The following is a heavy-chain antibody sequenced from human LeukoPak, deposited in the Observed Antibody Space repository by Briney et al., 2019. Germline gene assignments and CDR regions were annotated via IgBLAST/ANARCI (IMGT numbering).Heavy chain of an antibody. CDR2: IISSYGTA. V-gene: IGHV1-69*13. CDR1: GDTFNNYA. D-gene: IGHD1-7*01. CDR3: ARDSIGITGTTPEV. J-gene: IGHJ4*02. Sequence: SVKVSRKASGDTFNNYAISWVRQAPGQGLEWMGRIISSYGTANYAEKFQGRVTIIADGSTSTAYIELSSLRSEDTAVYYCARDSIGITGTTPEVWGQGTLVTVSS.